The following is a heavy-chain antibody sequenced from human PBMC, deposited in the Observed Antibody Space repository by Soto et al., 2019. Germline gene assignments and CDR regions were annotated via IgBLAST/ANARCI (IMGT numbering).Heavy chain of an antibody. CDR3: AKEEIVVVPAATNYFDY. Sequence: GGSLRLSCAASGFTFSSYAMSWVRQAPGKGLEWVSAISGSGGSTYYADSVKGRFTISRDNSKNTLYLQMNSLRAEDTAVYYCAKEEIVVVPAATNYFDYWGQGTLVTVSS. CDR1: GFTFSSYA. D-gene: IGHD2-2*01. J-gene: IGHJ4*02. V-gene: IGHV3-23*01. CDR2: ISGSGGST.